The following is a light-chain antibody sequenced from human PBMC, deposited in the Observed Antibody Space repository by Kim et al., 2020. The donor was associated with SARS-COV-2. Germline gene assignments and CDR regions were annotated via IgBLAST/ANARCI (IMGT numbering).Light chain of an antibody. CDR1: NSNNGAGYE. J-gene: IGLJ2*01. CDR2: NDY. Sequence: GVTISCTGSNSNNGAGYEVHWYQQFPGTAPKLLIYNDYWRPSGVPDRFSGSRSASSASLAITELQAEDEADYYCQSYDTGLSGIIFGGGTQLTVL. CDR3: QSYDTGLSGII. V-gene: IGLV1-40*01.